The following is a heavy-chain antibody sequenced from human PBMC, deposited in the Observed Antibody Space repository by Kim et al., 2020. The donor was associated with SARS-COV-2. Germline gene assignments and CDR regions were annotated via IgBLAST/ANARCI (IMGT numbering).Heavy chain of an antibody. Sequence: ASVKVSCKVSGYNLTELSMHWVRQAPGKGLEWMGGFDPEDGETIYAQKFQGRVTMTEDTSTDTAYMELSSLRSEDTAVYYCATVYDYLSAYYFDYWGQGTLVTVSS. J-gene: IGHJ4*02. V-gene: IGHV1-24*01. CDR2: FDPEDGET. CDR3: ATVYDYLSAYYFDY. D-gene: IGHD5-12*01. CDR1: GYNLTELS.